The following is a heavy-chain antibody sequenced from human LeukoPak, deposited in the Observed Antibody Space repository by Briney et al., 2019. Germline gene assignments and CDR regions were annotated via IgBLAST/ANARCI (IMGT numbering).Heavy chain of an antibody. V-gene: IGHV3-30*04. Sequence: PGGSLRLSCAASGFTFSSYAMHWVRQAPGKGLEWVAVISYDGSNKYYADSVKGRFTISRDNSKNTLYLQMNSLRAEDTAVYYCAKDKGWCSGGSCYSGAFDIWGQGTMVTVSS. CDR3: AKDKGWCSGGSCYSGAFDI. CDR2: ISYDGSNK. CDR1: GFTFSSYA. D-gene: IGHD2-15*01. J-gene: IGHJ3*02.